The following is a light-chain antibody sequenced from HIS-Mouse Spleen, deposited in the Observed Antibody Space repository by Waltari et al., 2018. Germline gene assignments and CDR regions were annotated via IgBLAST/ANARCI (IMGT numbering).Light chain of an antibody. J-gene: IGLJ3*02. CDR1: SSNIGNNA. CDR3: AAWDDSLNGWV. V-gene: IGLV1-36*01. Sequence: QSVLTQPPSVSEAPRQRVTIPCSGSSSNIGNNAVTWYQQLPGKAPKLLIYYDDLLPSGVSDRFSGSKSGTSASLAISGLQSEDEADYYCAAWDDSLNGWVFGGGTKLTVL. CDR2: YDD.